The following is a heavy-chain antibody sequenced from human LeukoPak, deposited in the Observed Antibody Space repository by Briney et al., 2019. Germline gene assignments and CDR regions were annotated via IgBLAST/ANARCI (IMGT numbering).Heavy chain of an antibody. CDR2: IYYSGST. V-gene: IGHV4-39*01. CDR1: GGSTSSTSYF. J-gene: IGHJ3*02. Sequence: SETLSLTCTVSGGSTSSTSYFWGWIRQPPGTGLEWIGTIYYSGSTYYNPSLKSRVTMSVDTSRNQFSLKLSSVNAADTAVYYCAKAGVRYYDSSGLHAFDIWGQGTMVTVCS. CDR3: AKAGVRYYDSSGLHAFDI. D-gene: IGHD3-22*01.